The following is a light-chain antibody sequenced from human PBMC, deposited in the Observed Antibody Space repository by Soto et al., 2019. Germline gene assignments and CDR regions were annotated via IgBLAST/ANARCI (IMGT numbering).Light chain of an antibody. J-gene: IGLJ1*01. V-gene: IGLV2-23*02. Sequence: QSALTQPASVSGSPGQSITISCTGTTSDVGGYNLVSWYQQHPGKTPTLMIYEVSKRPSGVSNRFSCSQSGNTASLTISGVQAEDEAGYYCCSYAGSSSFVFGTGTKVTVL. CDR3: CSYAGSSSFV. CDR2: EVS. CDR1: TSDVGGYNL.